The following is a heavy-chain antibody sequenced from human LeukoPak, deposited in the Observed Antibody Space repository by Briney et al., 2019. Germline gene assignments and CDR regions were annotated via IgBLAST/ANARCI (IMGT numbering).Heavy chain of an antibody. CDR1: GGSISSGGYS. J-gene: IGHJ4*02. CDR2: IYYSGST. D-gene: IGHD6-6*01. CDR3: ARDSSSSESDY. V-gene: IGHV4-30-4*07. Sequence: SETLSLTCAVSGGSISSGGYSWSWIRQPPGKGLEWIGYIYYSGSTYYNPSLKSRVTISVDTSKNQFSLKLSSVTAADTAVYYCARDSSSSESDYWGQGTLVTVSS.